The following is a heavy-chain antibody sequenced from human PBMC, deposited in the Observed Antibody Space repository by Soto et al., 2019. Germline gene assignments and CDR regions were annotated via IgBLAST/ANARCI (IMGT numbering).Heavy chain of an antibody. D-gene: IGHD1-26*01. CDR2: IDGWKT. CDR1: GFTFNHAR. CDR3: TSNAAAKVGTLSY. Sequence: EVQLVESGGALVEPGGSRRLYCAASGFTFNHARMSWVRQAPGQGLAWVGRIDGWKTEFAAPVEGRFTFSRDDSRNTLLLQMHSLKTEDTGVYYCTSNAAAKVGTLSYWGQGTLVTVSS. J-gene: IGHJ4*02. V-gene: IGHV3-15*02.